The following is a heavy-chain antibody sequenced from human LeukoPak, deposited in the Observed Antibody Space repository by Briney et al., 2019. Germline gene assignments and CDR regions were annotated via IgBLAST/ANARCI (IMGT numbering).Heavy chain of an antibody. V-gene: IGHV4-59*12. CDR2: IYHSGST. J-gene: IGHJ4*02. CDR3: ARDARAYYFDY. Sequence: SETLSLTCTVSGGSISSYYWSWIRQPPGKGLEWIGYIYHSGSTYYNPSLKSRVTISVDRSKNQFSLKLSSVTAADTAVYYCARDARAYYFDYWGQGTLVTVSS. CDR1: GGSISSYY.